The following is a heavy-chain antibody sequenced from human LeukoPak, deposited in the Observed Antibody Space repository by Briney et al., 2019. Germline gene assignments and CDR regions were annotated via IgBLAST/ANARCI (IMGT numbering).Heavy chain of an antibody. V-gene: IGHV1-2*02. CDR3: ARNSGYDLYYFDY. D-gene: IGHD5-12*01. CDR1: GYTFTGYY. Sequence: ASVKVSCKASGYTFTGYYMHWVRQAPGQGLEWMGWINPNSGGTKYAQKFQGRVTITADESTSTAYMELSSLRSEDTAVYYCARNSGYDLYYFDYWGQGTLVTVSS. J-gene: IGHJ4*02. CDR2: INPNSGGT.